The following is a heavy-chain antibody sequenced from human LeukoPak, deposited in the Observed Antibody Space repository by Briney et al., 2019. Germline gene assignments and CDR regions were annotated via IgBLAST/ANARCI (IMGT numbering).Heavy chain of an antibody. CDR3: SNGIYDKSY. D-gene: IGHD2/OR15-2a*01. V-gene: IGHV3-7*01. J-gene: IGHJ4*02. CDR1: GFTFTTYW. Sequence: GGSLRLSCTASGFTFTTYWMAWVRQAPGKGLEWVANIKQDGSEAYYAESVRGRFTISRDNAKNSLYLQMNSLRAEDTSVYYCSNGIYDKSYWGQGTLVTVSS. CDR2: IKQDGSEA.